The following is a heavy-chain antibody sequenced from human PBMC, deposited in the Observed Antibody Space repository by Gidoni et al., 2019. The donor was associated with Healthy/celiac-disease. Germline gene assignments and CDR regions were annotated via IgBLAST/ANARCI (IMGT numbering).Heavy chain of an antibody. CDR3: AREGLDIVVVPAASKRPQYNWFDP. V-gene: IGHV3-30-3*01. CDR2: ISYDGSNK. D-gene: IGHD2-2*03. Sequence: QVQLVESGGGVVQPGRSLRLSCAASGFTSSSYAMHWGRQAPGKGLGWVAVISYDGSNKYYADSVKGRFTISRDNSKNTLYLQMNSLRAEDSAVYYCAREGLDIVVVPAASKRPQYNWFDPWGQGTLVTVSS. J-gene: IGHJ5*02. CDR1: GFTSSSYA.